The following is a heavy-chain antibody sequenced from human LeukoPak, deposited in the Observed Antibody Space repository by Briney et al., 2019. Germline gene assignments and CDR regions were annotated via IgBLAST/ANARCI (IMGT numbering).Heavy chain of an antibody. D-gene: IGHD5-18*01. CDR2: INPNSGGT. Sequence: ASVKVSCKASGYTFTGYYMHWVRQAPGQGLEWMGWINPNSGGTNYAQKFQGRVTMTRDTSISTAYMELSRLRSDDTAVYYCASLWDTASWDAFDIWGQGTMVTVSS. J-gene: IGHJ3*02. V-gene: IGHV1-2*02. CDR1: GYTFTGYY. CDR3: ASLWDTASWDAFDI.